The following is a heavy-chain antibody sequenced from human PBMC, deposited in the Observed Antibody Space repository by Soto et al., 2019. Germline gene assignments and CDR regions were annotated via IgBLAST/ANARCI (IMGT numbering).Heavy chain of an antibody. J-gene: IGHJ3*02. CDR3: ARSQTVGSRINDAFNI. Sequence: ASVKVSCKASGYTFTGYYMHWVRQAPGQGLEWMGWINPNSGGTNYAQKFQGRVTISADKSISTAYLQWSSLKASDTAMYYCARSQTVGSRINDAFNIWGQGTMVTVSS. CDR1: GYTFTGYY. CDR2: INPNSGGT. V-gene: IGHV1-2*02. D-gene: IGHD1-26*01.